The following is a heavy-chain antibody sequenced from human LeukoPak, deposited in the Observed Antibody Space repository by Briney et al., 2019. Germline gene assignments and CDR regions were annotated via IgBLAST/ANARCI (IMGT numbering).Heavy chain of an antibody. Sequence: PSETLSLTCAVYGGSFSGYYWSWIRQPPGKGLEWIGEINHSGSTNYNPSLKSRVTISVDTSKNQFSLKLSSVTAADTAVYYCASWLYSYGFGYWGQGTLVTVSS. CDR2: INHSGST. V-gene: IGHV4-34*01. CDR3: ASWLYSYGFGY. J-gene: IGHJ4*02. CDR1: GGSFSGYY. D-gene: IGHD5-18*01.